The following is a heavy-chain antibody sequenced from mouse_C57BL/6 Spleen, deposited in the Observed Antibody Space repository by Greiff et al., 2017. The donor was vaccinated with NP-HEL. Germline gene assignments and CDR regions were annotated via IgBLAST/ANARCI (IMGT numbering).Heavy chain of an antibody. V-gene: IGHV1-76*01. CDR3: ARQVVAEDYFDY. CDR1: GYTFTDYY. Sequence: QVHVKQSGAELVRPGASVKLSCKASGYTFTDYYINWVKQRPGQGLEWIARIYPGSGNTYYNEKFKGKATLTAEKSSSTAYMQLSSLTSEDSAVYFCARQVVAEDYFDYWGQGTTLTVSS. J-gene: IGHJ2*01. D-gene: IGHD1-1*01. CDR2: IYPGSGNT.